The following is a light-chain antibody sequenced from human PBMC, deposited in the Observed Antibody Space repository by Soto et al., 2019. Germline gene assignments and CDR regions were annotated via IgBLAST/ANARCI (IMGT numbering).Light chain of an antibody. Sequence: DIQMIQSPSTLSASVGDRVTNTCRASQSISSWLAWYQQKPGKAPKLLIYKASSLESGVPSRFSGSGSWTEVTLTISSLQPDGFATYYCQQYSSYPYTFGQGAKLEIK. J-gene: IGKJ2*01. CDR1: QSISSW. CDR3: QQYSSYPYT. CDR2: KAS. V-gene: IGKV1-5*03.